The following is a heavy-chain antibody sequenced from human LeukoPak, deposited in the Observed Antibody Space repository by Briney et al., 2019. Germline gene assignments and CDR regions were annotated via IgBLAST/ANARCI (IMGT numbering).Heavy chain of an antibody. Sequence: ASVKVSCKTSGYTFTDYYMHWVRQAPGQGLEWMGIINPSGGSTTYAQQFQGRVTMTRDTSTSTMYMALSSLRSEDTAVYYCARVRSSNNWEAWFIPWGQGTLVTVSS. V-gene: IGHV1-46*01. J-gene: IGHJ5*02. CDR3: ARVRSSNNWEAWFIP. D-gene: IGHD1-1*01. CDR2: INPSGGST. CDR1: GYTFTDYY.